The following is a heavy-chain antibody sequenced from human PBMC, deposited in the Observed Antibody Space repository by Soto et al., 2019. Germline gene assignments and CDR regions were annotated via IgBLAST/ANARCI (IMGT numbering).Heavy chain of an antibody. V-gene: IGHV4-4*07. CDR3: ARRDSYSSGRAFDS. Sequence: SETLSLTCTVSGGSISNYYWSWLRQPAGKRLEWIGRFYTSGGTNYNPSFKSRVTMSVDTSKDQFSLKLSSVTAADTAIYYCARRDSYSSGRAFDSWGQGTLVTVSS. CDR1: GGSISNYY. J-gene: IGHJ4*02. D-gene: IGHD6-6*01. CDR2: FYTSGGT.